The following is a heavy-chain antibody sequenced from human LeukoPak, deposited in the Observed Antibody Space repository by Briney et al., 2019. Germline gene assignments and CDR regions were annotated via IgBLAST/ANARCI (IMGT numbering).Heavy chain of an antibody. J-gene: IGHJ5*02. V-gene: IGHV1-2*02. Sequence: ASVKVSCKASGYTFTGYYMHWVRQAPGQGLEWMGWINPNSGGTNYAQKFQGRVTMTRDTPISTAYMELSRLRSDDTAVYYCARAGIVVVHYEDWEWFDPWGQGTLVTVSS. CDR2: INPNSGGT. CDR3: ARAGIVVVHYEDWEWFDP. D-gene: IGHD2-2*01. CDR1: GYTFTGYY.